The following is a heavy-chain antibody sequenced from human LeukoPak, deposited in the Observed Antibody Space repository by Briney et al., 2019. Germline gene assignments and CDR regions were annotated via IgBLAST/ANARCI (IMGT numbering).Heavy chain of an antibody. Sequence: ASAKVSCKASGYTFTSYYMHWVRQAPGQGLEWMGIINPSGGSTSYAQKFQGRVTMTRDMSTSTVYMELSSLRSEDTAVYYCAREHSRGGFDYWGQGTLVTVSS. CDR2: INPSGGST. V-gene: IGHV1-46*01. J-gene: IGHJ4*02. D-gene: IGHD3-10*01. CDR3: AREHSRGGFDY. CDR1: GYTFTSYY.